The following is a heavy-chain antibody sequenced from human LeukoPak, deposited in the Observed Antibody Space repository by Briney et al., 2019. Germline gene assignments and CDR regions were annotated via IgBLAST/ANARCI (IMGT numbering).Heavy chain of an antibody. CDR3: ARDGHYGPGGPRHYYYYYMDI. J-gene: IGHJ6*03. V-gene: IGHV4-38-2*02. CDR1: GYSISSGYY. D-gene: IGHD4-17*01. CDR2: IYHSGST. Sequence: SETLSLTCAVSGYSISSGYYWGWIRQPPGKGLEWIGSIYHSGSTYYNPSLKSRVTISVDKSKNQFSLKLSSVTAADTAVYYCARDGHYGPGGPRHYYYYYMDIWGKETTVTVSS.